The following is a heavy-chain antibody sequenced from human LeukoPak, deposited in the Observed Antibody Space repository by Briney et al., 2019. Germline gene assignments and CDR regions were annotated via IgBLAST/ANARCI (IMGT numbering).Heavy chain of an antibody. CDR3: ARDWKSRYSSGWHY. V-gene: IGHV1-2*02. D-gene: IGHD6-19*01. CDR2: INPNSGGT. J-gene: IGHJ4*02. CDR1: GYTFTGYY. Sequence: ASVKVSCKASGYTFTGYYMHWVRQAPGQGLEWMGWINPNSGGTNYAQKFQGRVTMTRDTSISTAYMELSRLRSDDTAVYYCARDWKSRYSSGWHYWGQGTLVTVSS.